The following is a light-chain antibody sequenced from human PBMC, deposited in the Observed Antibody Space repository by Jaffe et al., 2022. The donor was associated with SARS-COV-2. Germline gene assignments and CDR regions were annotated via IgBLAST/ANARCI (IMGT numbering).Light chain of an antibody. V-gene: IGKV3-20*01. Sequence: EIVLTQSPGTLSLSPGERATLSCRASQSVSSNLAWYQQKPGQAPRLLIYGASSRATGIPDRFSGSGSGTDFTLTISRLEPEDFAVYCCQQYDTSPWTFGQGTKVEV. CDR1: QSVSSN. CDR3: QQYDTSPWT. CDR2: GAS. J-gene: IGKJ1*01.